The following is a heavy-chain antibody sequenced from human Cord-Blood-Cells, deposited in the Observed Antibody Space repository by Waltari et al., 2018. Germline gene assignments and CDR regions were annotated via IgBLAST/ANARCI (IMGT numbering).Heavy chain of an antibody. CDR2: IYDCGST. CDR3: ARKYSYGYYFDY. J-gene: IGHJ4*02. CDR1: GFTVSSNY. D-gene: IGHD5-18*01. V-gene: IGHV3-53*01. Sequence: EVQLVESGGGLIQPGGSLRLSCAASGFTVSSNYMSWVRQAPGKGLEWVSVIYDCGSTYFSDSGKGRFTISRDNSKNTLYLQMNSLRAEDTAVYYCARKYSYGYYFDYWGQGTLVTVSS.